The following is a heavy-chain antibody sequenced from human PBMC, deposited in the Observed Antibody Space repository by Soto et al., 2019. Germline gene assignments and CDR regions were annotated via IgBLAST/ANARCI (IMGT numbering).Heavy chain of an antibody. CDR1: GFSLSTSGVG. CDR2: IYWDDDK. CDR3: AHRVPGSATGWETGIFDY. V-gene: IGHV2-5*02. D-gene: IGHD6-19*01. J-gene: IGHJ4*02. Sequence: SGPTLVNPKQTLTLTCTFSGFSLSTSGVGVGWIRQSPGKALEWLAFIYWDDDKRYNPSLKSRLTITKVTSQNLVVLIMTNMDSVDTGTYFCAHRVPGSATGWETGIFDYWGQGTLVTVSS.